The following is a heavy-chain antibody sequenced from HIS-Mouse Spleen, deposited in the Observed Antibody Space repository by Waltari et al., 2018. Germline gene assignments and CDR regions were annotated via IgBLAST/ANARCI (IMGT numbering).Heavy chain of an antibody. V-gene: IGHV4-39*07. J-gene: IGHJ2*01. Sequence: QLQLQESGPGLVTPSEPLSLTCTVPGGSISSSRYYWGWIRQPPGKGLEWIGSIYYSGSTYYNPSLKSRVTISVDTSKNQFSLKLSSVTAADTAVYYCAREIPYSSSWYDWYFDLWGRGTLVTVSS. CDR2: IYYSGST. CDR3: AREIPYSSSWYDWYFDL. CDR1: GGSISSSRYY. D-gene: IGHD6-13*01.